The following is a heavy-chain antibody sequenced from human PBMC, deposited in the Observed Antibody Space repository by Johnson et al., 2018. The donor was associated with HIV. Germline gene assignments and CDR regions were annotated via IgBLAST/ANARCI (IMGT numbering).Heavy chain of an antibody. D-gene: IGHD2-15*01. CDR3: ARSRDCSGGSCPDAFDI. CDR2: IRNDGSVT. J-gene: IGHJ3*02. V-gene: IGHV3-74*02. CDR1: GFDFSSSW. Sequence: VQLVESGGGLVQPGGSLRLSCAASGFDFSSSWMHWVRQAPGKGLVWVPRIRNDGSVTTYADSVKGRFFISSDNSKNSLYLQMNSLRAEDTDVYYCARSRDCSGGSCPDAFDIWGQGTMVTVSS.